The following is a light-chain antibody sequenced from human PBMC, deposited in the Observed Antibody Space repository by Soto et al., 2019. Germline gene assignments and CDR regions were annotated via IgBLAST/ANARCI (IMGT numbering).Light chain of an antibody. J-gene: IGKJ1*01. CDR2: EAS. CDR1: QSISGS. Sequence: DIQMTQSPSTLSASVGDRVTITCRASQSISGSLAWYQQKPGKAPKLLIYEASNLKSGVPSRFSGSGSGTEYTLTISSLQPDDSASYYCQQYNGFWTFGQGTRVEFK. CDR3: QQYNGFWT. V-gene: IGKV1-5*03.